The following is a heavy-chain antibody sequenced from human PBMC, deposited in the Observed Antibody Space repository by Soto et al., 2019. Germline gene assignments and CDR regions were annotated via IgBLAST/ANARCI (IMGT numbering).Heavy chain of an antibody. CDR2: IHYSGST. Sequence: QVQLQESGPGLVKPSETLSLTCTVSGGSISGSYWSWIRQTPGKVLEWVGYIHYSGSTYYNPSLKSRVTISVDTSKNQFSLKLSSVTAADTAVYYCARVPGYSSPYYGMDVWGQGTTVTVSS. V-gene: IGHV4-59*08. CDR3: ARVPGYSSPYYGMDV. D-gene: IGHD6-13*01. CDR1: GGSISGSY. J-gene: IGHJ6*02.